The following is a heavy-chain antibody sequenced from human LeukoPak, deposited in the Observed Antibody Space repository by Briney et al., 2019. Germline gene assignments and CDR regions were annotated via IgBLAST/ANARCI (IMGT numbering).Heavy chain of an antibody. CDR3: AGEGGGFDY. Sequence: SETLSLTCTVSGGSISTYSWTWIRQPAGKGLEWLGRIYASGSTYYNPSLKSRVTMSVDKSKNQFSLRLSSATAADTAVYHCAGEGGGFDYWGQGTLVTVSS. CDR1: GGSISTYS. D-gene: IGHD3-16*01. J-gene: IGHJ4*02. V-gene: IGHV4-4*07. CDR2: IYASGST.